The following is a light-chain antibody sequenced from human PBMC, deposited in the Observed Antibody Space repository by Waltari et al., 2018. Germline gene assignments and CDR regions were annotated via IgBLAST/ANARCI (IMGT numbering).Light chain of an antibody. Sequence: QSALTQPASVSGSPGQSITIPCTGTSSDAGGYNYVSWYQQHPGKAPNLMIYDVSKRPSGVSNRFSGSKSGNTASLTISGLQAEDEADYYCSSYTSSSTYVFGTGTKVTVL. CDR1: SSDAGGYNY. CDR3: SSYTSSSTYV. J-gene: IGLJ1*01. CDR2: DVS. V-gene: IGLV2-14*01.